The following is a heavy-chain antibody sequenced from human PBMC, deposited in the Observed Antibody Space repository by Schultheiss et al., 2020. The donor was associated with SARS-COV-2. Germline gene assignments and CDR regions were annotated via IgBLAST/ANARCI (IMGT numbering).Heavy chain of an antibody. CDR2: ISGSGGST. CDR1: GFTFSSYA. V-gene: IGHV3-23*01. Sequence: GGSLRLSCAASGFTFSSYAMSWVRQAPGKGLEWVSAISGSGGSTYYADSVKGRFTISRDNAKNSLYLQMNSLRAEDTAVYYCARSDYGDYYFDAFDIWGQGTMVTVSS. J-gene: IGHJ3*02. D-gene: IGHD4-17*01. CDR3: ARSDYGDYYFDAFDI.